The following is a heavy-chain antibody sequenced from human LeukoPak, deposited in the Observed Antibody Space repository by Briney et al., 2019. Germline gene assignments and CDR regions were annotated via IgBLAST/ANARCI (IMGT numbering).Heavy chain of an antibody. CDR1: GYTFTGYY. D-gene: IGHD4-23*01. V-gene: IGHV1-2*02. CDR3: ARLNSSQRRLGNWFDP. CDR2: INPNSGGT. J-gene: IGHJ5*02. Sequence: EASVKVSCKASGYTFTGYYMHWVRQAPGQGLEWMGWINPNSGGTNYAQKFQGRVTMTRDTSISTAYMELSRLRSDDTAVYYCARLNSSQRRLGNWFDPWGQGTLVTVSS.